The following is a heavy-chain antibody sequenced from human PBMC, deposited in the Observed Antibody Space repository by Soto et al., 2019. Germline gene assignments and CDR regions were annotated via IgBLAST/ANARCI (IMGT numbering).Heavy chain of an antibody. Sequence: QVQLVQSGAEVKKPGSSVRVSCKASGTIFSSYTISWVRQAPGQVLEGMARIIPILGETNSAQKFQGRFTPTADKSENTAYMELKSLRLEDTALYYCARGLGGSMDDWGQGTTVTVS. CDR3: ARGLGGSMDD. CDR1: GTIFSSYT. D-gene: IGHD3-16*01. J-gene: IGHJ6*02. CDR2: IIPILGET. V-gene: IGHV1-69*08.